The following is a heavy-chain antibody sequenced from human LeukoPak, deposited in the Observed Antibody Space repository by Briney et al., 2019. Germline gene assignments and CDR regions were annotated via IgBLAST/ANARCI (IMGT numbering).Heavy chain of an antibody. CDR1: GGSTSSGDYY. D-gene: IGHD4-17*01. J-gene: IGHJ4*02. CDR2: IYYSGST. CDR3: ARQYGDYGMLDY. V-gene: IGHV4-30-4*01. Sequence: SGTLSLTCTVSGGSTSSGDYYWSWIRQPPGEGLEWIGYIYYSGSTYYNPSLKSRVTISVDTSKNQFSLKLSSVTAADTAVYYCARQYGDYGMLDYWGQGTLVTVSS.